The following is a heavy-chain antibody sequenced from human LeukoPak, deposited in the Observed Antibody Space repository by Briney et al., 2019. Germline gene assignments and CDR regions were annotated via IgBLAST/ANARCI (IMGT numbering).Heavy chain of an antibody. D-gene: IGHD6-19*01. J-gene: IGHJ3*02. CDR1: GDSVSSNSAA. CDR3: ARDTTRQWLFWVLGAFDI. V-gene: IGHV6-1*01. Sequence: SQTLSLTCAISGDSVSSNSAAWNWIRQSPSRGLEWLGRTYYRSKWYNDYAVSVKSRITINPDTSKNQFSLQLNSVTPEDTAVYYCARDTTRQWLFWVLGAFDIWGQGTMVTVSS. CDR2: TYYRSKWYN.